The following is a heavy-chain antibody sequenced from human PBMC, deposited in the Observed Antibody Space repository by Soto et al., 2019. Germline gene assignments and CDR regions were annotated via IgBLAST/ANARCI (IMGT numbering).Heavy chain of an antibody. D-gene: IGHD2-8*02. V-gene: IGHV3-30*18. Sequence: GGSLRLSCVDSGILFTIADIYWVRQAPGKGLEWVAGIASGGGDNYYVDSVKGRFTISGDDSRKTVYLQMNSLRPEDTAVYFCAKHGGYSTGFDSWGQGTLVTVSS. CDR1: GILFTIAD. CDR3: AKHGGYSTGFDS. CDR2: IASGGGDN. J-gene: IGHJ4*02.